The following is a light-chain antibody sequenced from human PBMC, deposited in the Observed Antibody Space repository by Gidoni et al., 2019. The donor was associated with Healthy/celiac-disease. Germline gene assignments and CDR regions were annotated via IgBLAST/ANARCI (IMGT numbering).Light chain of an antibody. Sequence: EIVMTQSPATLSVSPGERATLSCRASQSVSSNLAWYQQKPGQAPRLLIYGASTRATGIPARFSGSGSGTEFTLTISSRQSEDFAVYYCQQYNNWPPWGTFXPXTKVDIK. CDR1: QSVSSN. CDR2: GAS. CDR3: QQYNNWPPWGT. J-gene: IGKJ3*01. V-gene: IGKV3-15*01.